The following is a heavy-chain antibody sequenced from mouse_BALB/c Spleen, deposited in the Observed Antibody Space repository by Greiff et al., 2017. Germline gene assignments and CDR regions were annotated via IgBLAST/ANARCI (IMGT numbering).Heavy chain of an antibody. CDR3: TTDSSGYADAY. CDR2: IRLKSNNYAT. CDR1: GFTFSNYW. Sequence: EVKVVESGGGLVQPGGSMKLSCVASGFTFSNYWMNWVRQSPEKGLEWVAEIRLKSNNYATHYAESVKGRFTISRDDSKSSVYLQMNNLRAEDTGIYYCTTDSSGYADAYWGQGTLVTVSA. J-gene: IGHJ3*01. V-gene: IGHV6-6*02. D-gene: IGHD3-2*01.